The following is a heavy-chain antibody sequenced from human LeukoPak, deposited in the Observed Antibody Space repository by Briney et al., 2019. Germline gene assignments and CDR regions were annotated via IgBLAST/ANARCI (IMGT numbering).Heavy chain of an antibody. J-gene: IGHJ3*02. CDR3: ARFTILTDAFDI. CDR1: GFTFSDYY. CDR2: ISFSGSTI. Sequence: GGSLRLSCAASGFTFSDYYMSWIRQAPGKGLEWVSYISFSGSTISYADSVKGRFTISRDNAKNSLYLQMNSLRAEDTAVYYCARFTILTDAFDIWGQGTMVTVSS. D-gene: IGHD3-9*01. V-gene: IGHV3-11*04.